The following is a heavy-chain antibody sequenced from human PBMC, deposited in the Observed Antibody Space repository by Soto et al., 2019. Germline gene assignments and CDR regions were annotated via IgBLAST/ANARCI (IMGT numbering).Heavy chain of an antibody. CDR3: ARARQYYDSEFDP. D-gene: IGHD3-22*01. Sequence: PSDPQSQTSSNSGYPIITGPYYTRWIQQTPGKGQEWIGYISYSRRTYYNPYLKSERTKSIDTPEKHITLKLTTITAADTAMYYCARARQYYDSEFDPWGQGTLVTVSS. V-gene: IGHV4-30-4*02. CDR2: ISYSRRT. J-gene: IGHJ5*02. CDR1: GYPIITGPYY.